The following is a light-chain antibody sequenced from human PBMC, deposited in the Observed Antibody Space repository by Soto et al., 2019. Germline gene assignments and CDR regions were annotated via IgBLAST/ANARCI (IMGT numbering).Light chain of an antibody. CDR2: QVT. CDR3: SSYTDSSNYV. Sequence: QSALTQPASVSGSPGQSITISCTGTSSDLAIYNYVSYYQPQPCKAPKLMIYQVTNRPSGISNRFSGSRSGNTASLTFSGLQAEDVADYYCSSYTDSSNYVFGSGTKVTVL. V-gene: IGLV2-14*01. CDR1: SSDLAIYNY. J-gene: IGLJ1*01.